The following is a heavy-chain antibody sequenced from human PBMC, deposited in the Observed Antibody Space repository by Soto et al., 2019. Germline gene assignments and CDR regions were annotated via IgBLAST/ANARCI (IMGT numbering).Heavy chain of an antibody. D-gene: IGHD3-3*01. CDR2: INHSGST. CDR1: GGSFSGYY. Sequence: SETLSLTCAVYGGSFSGYYWSWIRQPPGKGLEWIGEINHSGSTNYNPSLKSLVTISVDTSKNQFSLKLSSVTAADTAVYYCAREWPNFGVAAGFDIWGQGTMVTV. V-gene: IGHV4-34*01. J-gene: IGHJ3*02. CDR3: AREWPNFGVAAGFDI.